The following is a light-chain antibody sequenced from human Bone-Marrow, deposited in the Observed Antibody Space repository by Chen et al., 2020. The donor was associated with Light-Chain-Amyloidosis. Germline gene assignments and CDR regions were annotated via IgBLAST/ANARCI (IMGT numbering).Light chain of an antibody. Sequence: IVIIHSPSSLSASVGDSVTITCQANRDILHYLNWFQHQPGKAPKLLISDTSKLEKGVPSRFSGSGSGTDFTFIISSLQPEDIATYYCQQYENFPYTFGQGTKLEIK. CDR3: QQYENFPYT. CDR1: RDILHY. CDR2: DTS. J-gene: IGKJ2*01. V-gene: IGKV1-33*01.